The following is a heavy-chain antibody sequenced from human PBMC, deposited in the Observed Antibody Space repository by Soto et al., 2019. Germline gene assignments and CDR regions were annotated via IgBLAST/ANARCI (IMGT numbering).Heavy chain of an antibody. Sequence: PGGSLRLSCAASGSTFDDYAMHWVRQAPGKGLEWVSGISWNSGSIGYADSVKGRFTISRDNAKNSLYLQMNSLRAEDTALYYCAKAPLWRLPQYAFDIWGQGTVVTVSS. D-gene: IGHD6-25*01. V-gene: IGHV3-9*01. J-gene: IGHJ3*02. CDR1: GSTFDDYA. CDR2: ISWNSGSI. CDR3: AKAPLWRLPQYAFDI.